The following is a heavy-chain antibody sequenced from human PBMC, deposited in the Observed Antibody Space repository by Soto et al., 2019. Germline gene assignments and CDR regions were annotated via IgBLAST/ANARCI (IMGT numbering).Heavy chain of an antibody. CDR3: VRPQAKELGTIRGAFDI. V-gene: IGHV5-51*01. CDR1: GDTFTSHW. J-gene: IGHJ3*02. D-gene: IGHD3-10*01. CDR2: IYPADSDT. Sequence: PGESLKISCKGSGDTFTSHWIAWVRQVPGKGLELMGLIYPADSDTRYSPSFEGQVTISVDKSISTAYLQWSSLKASDTAMYYCVRPQAKELGTIRGAFDIWCQGTKVTVSS.